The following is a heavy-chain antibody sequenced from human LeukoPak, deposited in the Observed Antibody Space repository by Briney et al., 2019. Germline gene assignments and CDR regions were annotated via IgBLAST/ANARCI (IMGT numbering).Heavy chain of an antibody. J-gene: IGHJ3*02. V-gene: IGHV3-7*01. CDR2: IKQDGSEK. CDR1: GFTFSSYW. Sequence: GGSLRLSCAASGFTFSSYWMSWVRQAPGKGLEWVANIKQDGSEKYYVDSVKGRFTISRDNAKNSLYLQMNSLRAEDTAVYYCASLGVVTAIRGHAFDIWGQGTMVTVSS. D-gene: IGHD2-21*02. CDR3: ASLGVVTAIRGHAFDI.